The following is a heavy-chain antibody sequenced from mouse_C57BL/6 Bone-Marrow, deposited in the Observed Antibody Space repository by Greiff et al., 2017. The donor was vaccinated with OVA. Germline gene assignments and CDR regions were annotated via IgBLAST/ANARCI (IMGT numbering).Heavy chain of an antibody. CDR1: GYSFTGYY. CDR3: ARGTGFDY. CDR2: INPYNGVS. D-gene: IGHD3-3*01. V-gene: IGHV1-31*01. Sequence: EVQLQQSGPELVKPGASVKISCKASGYSFTGYYMNWVKQSTGNILDWMGNINPYNGVSSYNKKFKGKATLTVDKSSIPAYMELRSLTSVDSAVYYCARGTGFDYWGQGTTLTVSS. J-gene: IGHJ2*01.